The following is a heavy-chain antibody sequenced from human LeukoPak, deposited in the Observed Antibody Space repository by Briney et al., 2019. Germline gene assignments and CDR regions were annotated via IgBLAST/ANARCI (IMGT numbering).Heavy chain of an antibody. CDR2: IIPILGIA. J-gene: IGHJ5*02. CDR3: ASDPPVGKDRRETGDDTAMAYT. CDR1: GYTFTNYG. V-gene: IGHV1-69*04. Sequence: SVKVSCKASGYTFTNYGISWVRQAPGQGLEWMGRIIPILGIANYAQKFQGRVTITADKSTSTAYMELSSLRSEDTAVYYCASDPPVGKDRRETGDDTAMAYTWGQGTLVTVSS. D-gene: IGHD5-18*01.